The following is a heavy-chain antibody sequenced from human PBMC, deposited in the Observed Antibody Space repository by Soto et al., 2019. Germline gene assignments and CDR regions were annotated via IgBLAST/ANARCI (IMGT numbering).Heavy chain of an antibody. CDR1: GYTFTSYD. J-gene: IGHJ4*02. D-gene: IGHD3-10*01. V-gene: IGHV1-8*01. Sequence: QVQLVQSGAEVKKPGASVKVSCKASGYTFTSYDINWVRQATGQGLEWMGWMNPNSVNTGYAQKFQGRVTMTRNTSISTAYMELSSLRSEDTAVYYCARGGYYYGSWSYYPPHFPPSYWGQGTLVTVSS. CDR3: ARGGYYYGSWSYYPPHFPPSY. CDR2: MNPNSVNT.